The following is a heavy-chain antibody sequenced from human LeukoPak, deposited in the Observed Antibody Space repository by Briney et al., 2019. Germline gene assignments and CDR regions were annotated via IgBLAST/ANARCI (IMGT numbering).Heavy chain of an antibody. V-gene: IGHV3-66*01. CDR3: ASDSYSPEYFQH. J-gene: IGHJ1*01. D-gene: IGHD2-15*01. CDR1: GFSVSNNY. Sequence: GGSLRLSCAASGFSVSNNYMSWVRQAPGKGLEWVSVIYSGGSTFYADSVKGRFTISRDNSKNTLYLQMNSLRAEDTAVYYCASDSYSPEYFQHWGQGTLVTVSA. CDR2: IYSGGST.